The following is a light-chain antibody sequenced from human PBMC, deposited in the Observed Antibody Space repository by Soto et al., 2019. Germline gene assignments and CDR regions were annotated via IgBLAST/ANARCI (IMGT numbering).Light chain of an antibody. J-gene: IGKJ1*01. CDR2: DAS. Sequence: DIQMTQSPSTLSASVVDRVTITFLASQSVSSWLAWYQQKPGKAPKLLIYDASTLESGVPSRFSGSGSGTDFTLTISCLQSEDFATYYCQQYYSYPRTFGQGTKVDIK. CDR1: QSVSSW. V-gene: IGKV1-5*01. CDR3: QQYYSYPRT.